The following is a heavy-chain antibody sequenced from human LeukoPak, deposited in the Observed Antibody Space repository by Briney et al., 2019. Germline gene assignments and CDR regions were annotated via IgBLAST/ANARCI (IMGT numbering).Heavy chain of an antibody. CDR1: GFTFSSYW. V-gene: IGHV3-7*01. CDR2: IKQDGSEK. Sequence: GRSLRLSCAASGFTFSSYWMSWVRQAPGKGLEWVANIKQDGSEKYYVDSVKGRFTISRDNAKNSLYLQMNSLRAEDTAVYYCAREVYDYVWGSLYWGQGTLVTVSS. J-gene: IGHJ4*02. D-gene: IGHD3-16*01. CDR3: AREVYDYVWGSLY.